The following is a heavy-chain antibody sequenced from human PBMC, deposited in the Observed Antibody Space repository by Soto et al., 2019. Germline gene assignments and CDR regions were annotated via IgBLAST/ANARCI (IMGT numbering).Heavy chain of an antibody. Sequence: EVQLVESGGDLVKPGGSLSLSCAASGFTFSSYNMNWVRQAPGKGLEWLSSISSSSTYIYYAHSVNGRFTTSRGNARNSLYLQISSLRAEDTAVYYCARGWLGDPWMHWGQGTLVTVSS. D-gene: IGHD5-12*01. V-gene: IGHV3-21*01. CDR3: ARGWLGDPWMH. CDR1: GFTFSSYN. CDR2: ISSSSTYI. J-gene: IGHJ4*02.